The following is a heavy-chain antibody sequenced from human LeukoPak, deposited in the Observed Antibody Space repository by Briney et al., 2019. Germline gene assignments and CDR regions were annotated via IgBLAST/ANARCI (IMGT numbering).Heavy chain of an antibody. J-gene: IGHJ4*02. D-gene: IGHD5-24*01. V-gene: IGHV4-34*01. CDR3: ARAKMATNISDFDY. CDR1: GGSFSSYY. Sequence: SETLSLTCAVYGGSFSSYYWSWIRQPPGKGLEWIGEINHSGSTNYNPSLKSRLTISVDTSKNQFSLKLSSATAADTAVYYCARAKMATNISDFDYWGQGNLVTVSS. CDR2: INHSGST.